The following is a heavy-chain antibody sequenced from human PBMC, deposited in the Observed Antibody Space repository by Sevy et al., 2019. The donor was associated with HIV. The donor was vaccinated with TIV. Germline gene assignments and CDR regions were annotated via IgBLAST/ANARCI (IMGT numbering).Heavy chain of an antibody. CDR1: GGSISSSSYY. D-gene: IGHD3-22*01. Sequence: SETLSLTCTVSGGSISSSSYYWGWIRQPPGKGLEWIASIYYSGSTYYKSSLKSRVTISVDTSKNQFSLKVRSVSATHSVVSLQRRVTISGNRPRTRSPRKGRSVGAADAAGYYCARHPIPRGGIEARPDDAFDIWGQGTMVTVSS. V-gene: IGHV4-39*01. J-gene: IGHJ3*02. CDR2: IYYSGST. CDR3: RRVTISGNRPRTRSPRKGRSVGAADAAGYYCARHPIPRGGIEARPDDAFDI.